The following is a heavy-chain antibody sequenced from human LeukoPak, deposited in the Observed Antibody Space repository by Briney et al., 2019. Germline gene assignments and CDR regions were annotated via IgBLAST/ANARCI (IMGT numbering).Heavy chain of an antibody. CDR2: INHSGST. CDR1: GGSFSGYY. CDR3: ARVGCTNGECTYYYGVDV. D-gene: IGHD2-8*01. J-gene: IGHJ6*02. V-gene: IGHV4-34*01. Sequence: SETLSLTCAVYGGSFSGYYWSWIRQPPGKGLEWIGEINHSGSTNYNPSLKSRVTISVDTSKNQFSLKLSSVTAADTAVYYCARVGCTNGECTYYYGVDVWGQGTTVTVSS.